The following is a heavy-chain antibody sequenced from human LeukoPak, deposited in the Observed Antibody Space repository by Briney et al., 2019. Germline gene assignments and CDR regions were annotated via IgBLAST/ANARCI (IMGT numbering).Heavy chain of an antibody. J-gene: IGHJ4*02. CDR3: AKGVAVYYFDY. D-gene: IGHD2-15*01. CDR2: ISYDGSNK. CDR1: GFTFSSYA. Sequence: PGRSLRLSCAASGFTFSSYAMHWVRQAPGKGLEWVAVISYDGSNKYYADSVKGRFTISRDNSKNTLYLQMNSLRAEDTAVYYCAKGVAVYYFDYWGQGTLVTVSS. V-gene: IGHV3-30*04.